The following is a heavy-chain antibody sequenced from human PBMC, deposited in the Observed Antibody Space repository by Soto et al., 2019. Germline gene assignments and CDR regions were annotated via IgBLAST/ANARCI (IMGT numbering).Heavy chain of an antibody. CDR3: AKGMYNWNDDYYDY. J-gene: IGHJ4*02. D-gene: IGHD1-1*01. V-gene: IGHV3-23*01. CDR2: ISGSGGST. CDR1: GFTFSSYA. Sequence: EVQLLESGGGLVQPGGSLRLSCAASGFTFSSYAMSWVRQAPGKGLEWVSAISGSGGSTYYADSVKGRFTISRDNSKNTLELQMNSLRAEETAVCYCAKGMYNWNDDYYDYWGQGTLVTVSS.